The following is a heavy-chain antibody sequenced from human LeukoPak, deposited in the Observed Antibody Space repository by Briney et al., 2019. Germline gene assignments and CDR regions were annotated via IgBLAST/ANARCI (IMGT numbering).Heavy chain of an antibody. CDR3: ARDGSIPWGYYMDV. V-gene: IGHV3-21*01. Sequence: GGSLRLSCAASGFTFSSYWMSWVRQAPGKGLEWVSFISTSSSYIYYADSVKGRFTISRDNAKNSLYLQMNSLRAEDTAVYYCARDGSIPWGYYMDVWGKGTTVTISS. J-gene: IGHJ6*03. CDR1: GFTFSSYW. D-gene: IGHD2-2*02. CDR2: ISTSSSYI.